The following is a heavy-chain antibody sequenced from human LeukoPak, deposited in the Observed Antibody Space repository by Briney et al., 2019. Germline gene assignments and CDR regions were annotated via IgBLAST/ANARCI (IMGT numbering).Heavy chain of an antibody. CDR1: GGSSSGYY. V-gene: IGHV4-34*01. J-gene: IGHJ4*02. Sequence: ASETLSLTCAVYGGSSSGYYWSWIRQPPGKGLEWIGSIHYSGRAHYNSSLKSRVTISVDTSKNQFSLKLSSVTAADTAVYYCARQGRMFDYWGQGALVTVSS. D-gene: IGHD2-8*01. CDR3: ARQGRMFDY. CDR2: IHYSGRA.